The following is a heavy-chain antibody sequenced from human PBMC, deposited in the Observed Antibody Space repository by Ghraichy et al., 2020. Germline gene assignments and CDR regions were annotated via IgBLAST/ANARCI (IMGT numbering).Heavy chain of an antibody. CDR1: GFTVSSNY. V-gene: IGHV3-53*01. CDR2: IYSGGST. D-gene: IGHD6-19*01. Sequence: GESLNISCAASGFTVSSNYMSWVRQAPGKGLEWVSVIYSGGSTYYADSVKGRFTISRDNSKNTLYLQMNSLRAEDTAVYYCARARVSHPYSSGWYVGYYFDYWGQGTLVTVSS. CDR3: ARARVSHPYSSGWYVGYYFDY. J-gene: IGHJ4*02.